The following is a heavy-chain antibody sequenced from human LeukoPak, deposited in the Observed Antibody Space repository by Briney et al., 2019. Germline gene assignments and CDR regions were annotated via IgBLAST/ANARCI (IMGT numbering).Heavy chain of an antibody. CDR1: GFTFSGYR. CDR2: IKQDGSEK. CDR3: ARASDPWLQLT. Sequence: GGSLRLSCAASGFTFSGYRMNWVRQAPGKGLEWVGNIKQDGSEKRYADSVRGRFSISRDNAQTSLYLQMNSLRAEDTAVYYCARASDPWLQLTWGQGTLVTVSS. V-gene: IGHV3-7*05. J-gene: IGHJ5*02. D-gene: IGHD5-24*01.